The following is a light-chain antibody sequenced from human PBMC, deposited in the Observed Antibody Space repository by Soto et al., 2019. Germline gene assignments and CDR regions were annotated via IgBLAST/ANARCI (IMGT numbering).Light chain of an antibody. J-gene: IGKJ4*01. CDR3: QQYDRSGRPP. CDR1: QSVSSSY. CDR2: GAS. V-gene: IGKV3-20*01. Sequence: EIVLTQSPGTLSLSPGERATLSCRASQSVSSSYLAWYQQKPGQAPRLLIYGASSRATGIPDRFSGSGSGTDFTLTISRLEPEDFAVYYCQQYDRSGRPPFGGGTKVDIK.